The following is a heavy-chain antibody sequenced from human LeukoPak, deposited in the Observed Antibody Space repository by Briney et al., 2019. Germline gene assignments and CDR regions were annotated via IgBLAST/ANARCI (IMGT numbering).Heavy chain of an antibody. J-gene: IGHJ3*02. D-gene: IGHD2-8*01. CDR1: GYSFTSYW. Sequence: GESLKISCKGSGYSFTSYWTVWVGQMPGKGLEWMGIINPGDSDTIYSPSFQGQVTISADKPVSTAYLQWSSLKASDTPMYYCARVPGYCIDGVCYTDAFDIWGQGTMVTVSS. V-gene: IGHV5-51*04. CDR3: ARVPGYCIDGVCYTDAFDI. CDR2: INPGDSDT.